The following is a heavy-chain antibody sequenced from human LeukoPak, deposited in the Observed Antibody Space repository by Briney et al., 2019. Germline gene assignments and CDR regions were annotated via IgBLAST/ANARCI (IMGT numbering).Heavy chain of an antibody. CDR3: ARAVVRGVIIYGMDV. V-gene: IGHV4-59*01. CDR2: IYYSGST. D-gene: IGHD3-10*01. CDR1: GGSISSYY. Sequence: SETLSLTCTVSGGSISSYYWSWIRQPPGKGLEWIGYIYYSGSTNYNPSLKSRVTMSVGTSKSQFSLKLSSVTAADTAVYYCARAVVRGVIIYGMDVWGQGTTVTVSS. J-gene: IGHJ6*02.